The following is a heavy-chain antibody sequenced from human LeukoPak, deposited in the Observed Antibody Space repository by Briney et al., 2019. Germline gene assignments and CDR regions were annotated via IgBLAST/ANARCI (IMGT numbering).Heavy chain of an antibody. D-gene: IGHD2-8*02. V-gene: IGHV4-39*01. CDR3: ARGYSTGTPFFDY. Sequence: SETLSLTCTVSGGPMSSRSYYWGWIRQSPGKGLEWIGSNYYNESTYYNPSFKSRVTIHVDMSEDQFSLRLNSVTAADTAVYYCARGYSTGTPFFDYWGQGILVTVSS. CDR1: GGPMSSRSYY. CDR2: NYYNEST. J-gene: IGHJ4*02.